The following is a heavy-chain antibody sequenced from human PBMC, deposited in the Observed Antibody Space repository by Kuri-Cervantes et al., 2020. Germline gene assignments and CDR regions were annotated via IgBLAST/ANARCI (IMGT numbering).Heavy chain of an antibody. CDR3: ARGRITMIVVDAFDI. Sequence: GESLKISCAASGFTFSSYSMNWVRQAPGKGLEWVSSISSSSSYIYYADSVKGRFTISRDNSKNTLYLQMNSLRAEDTAVYYCARGRITMIVVDAFDIWGQGTMVTVSS. D-gene: IGHD3-22*01. J-gene: IGHJ3*02. V-gene: IGHV3-21*01. CDR1: GFTFSSYS. CDR2: ISSSSSYI.